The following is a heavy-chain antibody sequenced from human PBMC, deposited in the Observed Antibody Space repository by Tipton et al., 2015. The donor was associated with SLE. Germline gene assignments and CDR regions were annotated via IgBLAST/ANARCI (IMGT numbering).Heavy chain of an antibody. CDR1: GGSISSYY. CDR2: IYYTGTT. Sequence: TLSLTCTVSGGSISSYYWSWVRRPAGKGLEWIGYIYYTGTTKYNPSLNSRVTISVDTSKNQFSLKVNSVTAADTAVYYCARGSPFMEWERNWFDPWGQGTLVTVSS. CDR3: ARGSPFMEWERNWFDP. D-gene: IGHD3-3*01. J-gene: IGHJ5*02. V-gene: IGHV4-59*01.